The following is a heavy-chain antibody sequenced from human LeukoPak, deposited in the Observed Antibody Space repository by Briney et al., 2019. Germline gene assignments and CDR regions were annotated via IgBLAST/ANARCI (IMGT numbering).Heavy chain of an antibody. Sequence: GESLKISCKGSGYSFTTYWIGWVRQLPGKGLEWWGIIHPADSDTRYSPSFQGQVTISVDKSISTAYLQWSSLRAPDTAMYYCATHDNLTGGYYMDVWGKGTTVTISS. CDR2: IHPADSDT. CDR3: ATHDNLTGGYYMDV. CDR1: GYSFTTYW. J-gene: IGHJ6*03. D-gene: IGHD3-9*01. V-gene: IGHV5-51*01.